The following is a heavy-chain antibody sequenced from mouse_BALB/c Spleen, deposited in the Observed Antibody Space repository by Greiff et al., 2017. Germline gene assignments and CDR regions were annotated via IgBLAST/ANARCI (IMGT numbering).Heavy chain of an antibody. CDR2: ISDGGSYT. J-gene: IGHJ1*01. V-gene: IGHV5-4*02. CDR1: GFTFSDYY. Sequence: EVHLVESGGGLVKPGGSLKLSCAASGFTFSDYYMYWVRQTPEKRLEWVATISDGGSYTYYPDSVKGRFTISRDNAKNNLYLQMSSLKSEDTAMYYCAREYYGSSHWYFDVWGAGTTVTVSS. D-gene: IGHD1-1*01. CDR3: AREYYGSSHWYFDV.